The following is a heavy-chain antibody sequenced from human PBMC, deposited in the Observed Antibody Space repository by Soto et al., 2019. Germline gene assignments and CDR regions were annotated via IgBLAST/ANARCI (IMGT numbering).Heavy chain of an antibody. J-gene: IGHJ3*02. CDR3: AKDVVIAAAGTPGRDAFDI. V-gene: IGHV3-23*01. D-gene: IGHD6-13*01. Sequence: GGSLRLSCAASGFTFSSYAMSWVRQAPGKGLEWVSAISGSGGSTYYADSVKGWFTIYRDNSKNTLYLQLNSLRAEDTAVYYCAKDVVIAAAGTPGRDAFDIWGQGTMVTVSS. CDR2: ISGSGGST. CDR1: GFTFSSYA.